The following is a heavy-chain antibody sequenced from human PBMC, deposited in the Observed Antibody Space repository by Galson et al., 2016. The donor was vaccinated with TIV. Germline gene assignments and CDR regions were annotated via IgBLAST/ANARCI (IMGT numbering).Heavy chain of an antibody. Sequence: SVKVSCKASGYTFTDYCIHWVRQAPGQGLEWMGWINPNSGGTIYAQKFQGRVTMTRDTSITTAYLDLSRLRSADTAVYYYARDDGSTSGSDCWGQGSLVTVSS. V-gene: IGHV1-2*02. CDR3: ARDDGSTSGSDC. CDR1: GYTFTDYC. J-gene: IGHJ4*02. CDR2: INPNSGGT. D-gene: IGHD3-22*01.